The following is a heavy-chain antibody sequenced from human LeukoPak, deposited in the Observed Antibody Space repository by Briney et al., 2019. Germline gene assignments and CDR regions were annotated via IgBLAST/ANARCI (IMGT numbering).Heavy chain of an antibody. D-gene: IGHD2/OR15-2a*01. V-gene: IGHV4-61*01. CDR2: IYYSGST. Sequence: SETLSLTCTVSSGSVSSGTYYWSWIRQPPGKGLEWIGYIYYSGSTHYNPSLKSRVTISVDTSKNQFSLKLSSVTAADTAVYYCARRPLSSYYFDYWGQGTLVTVSS. J-gene: IGHJ4*02. CDR3: ARRPLSSYYFDY. CDR1: SGSVSSGTYY.